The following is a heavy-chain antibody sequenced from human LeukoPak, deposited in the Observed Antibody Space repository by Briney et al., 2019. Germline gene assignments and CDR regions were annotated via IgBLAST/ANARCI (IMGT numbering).Heavy chain of an antibody. CDR2: IYYSGST. CDR3: AREGGSGNYDFGY. V-gene: IGHV4-38-2*02. CDR1: GYSISSGYY. D-gene: IGHD1-26*01. J-gene: IGHJ4*02. Sequence: SETLSLTCTVSGYSISSGYYWGWIRQPPGKGLEWIGSIYYSGSTYYNPSLKSRVTISVDTSKNQFSLKLSSVTAADTAVYYCAREGGSGNYDFGYWGQGTLVTVSS.